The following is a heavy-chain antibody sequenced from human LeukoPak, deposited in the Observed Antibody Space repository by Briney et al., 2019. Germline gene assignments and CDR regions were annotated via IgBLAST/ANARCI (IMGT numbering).Heavy chain of an antibody. CDR3: ARASMVRGVIISYWFDP. D-gene: IGHD3-10*01. V-gene: IGHV1-8*01. J-gene: IGHJ5*02. Sequence: GASVKVSCKASGYTFTSYDINWVRQATGQGLEWMGWMNPNSGNTGHAQKFQGRVTMTRNTSISTAYMELSSLRSEDTAVYYCARASMVRGVIISYWFDPWGQGTLVTVSS. CDR1: GYTFTSYD. CDR2: MNPNSGNT.